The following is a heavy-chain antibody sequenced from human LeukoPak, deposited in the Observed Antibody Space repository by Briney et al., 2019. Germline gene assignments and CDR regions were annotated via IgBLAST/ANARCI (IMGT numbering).Heavy chain of an antibody. V-gene: IGHV3-64D*06. CDR1: GFTFSNYA. Sequence: GGSLRLSCSASGFTFSNYAMNWSRQAPGKGLEYVSVIGPNGGDAYYADSVKGRFTISRDNSKNTLYLQMSSLRAEDTAVYYCAKGRPTTLGYCGRSICADWYFDLWGRGTLLSVSS. D-gene: IGHD2-2*01. CDR2: IGPNGGDA. CDR3: AKGRPTTLGYCGRSICADWYFDL. J-gene: IGHJ2*01.